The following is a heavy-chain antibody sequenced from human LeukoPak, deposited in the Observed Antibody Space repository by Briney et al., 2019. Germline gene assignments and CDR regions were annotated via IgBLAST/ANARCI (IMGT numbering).Heavy chain of an antibody. D-gene: IGHD3-22*01. CDR2: IYNDDSP. Sequence: GGSLRLSCAASGFIVSESYMAWVRQAPGKGLEWVSVIYNDDSPHYADSAKGRFTISRDSSKNALYLQMNSLRAEDTAVYYCATRYFYIGSRYYYGYFFDYWGQGTLVTVSS. J-gene: IGHJ4*02. CDR3: ATRYFYIGSRYYYGYFFDY. V-gene: IGHV3-53*01. CDR1: GFIVSESY.